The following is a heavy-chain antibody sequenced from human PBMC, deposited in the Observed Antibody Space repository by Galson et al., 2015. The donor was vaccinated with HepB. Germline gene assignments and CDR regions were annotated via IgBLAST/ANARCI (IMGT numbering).Heavy chain of an antibody. J-gene: IGHJ6*03. V-gene: IGHV3-21*01. CDR3: ARDGWYNWNYALGWVYMDV. Sequence: SLRLSCAASGFTFSSYSMNWVRQAPGKGLEWVSSISSSSSYIYYADSVKGRFTISRDNAKNSLYLQMNSLRAEDTAVYYCARDGWYNWNYALGWVYMDVWGKGTTVTVSS. CDR2: ISSSSSYI. D-gene: IGHD1-7*01. CDR1: GFTFSSYS.